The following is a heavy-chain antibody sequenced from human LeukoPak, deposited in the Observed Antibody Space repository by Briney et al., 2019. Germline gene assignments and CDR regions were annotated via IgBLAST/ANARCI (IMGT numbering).Heavy chain of an antibody. Sequence: GGSLRLSCAASGFTFSSYAMHWVRQAPGKGLEWVAVISYDGSNKYYADSVKGRFIISRDNSKNTLYPQMNSLRAEDTAVYYCAKQMAVDYFDYWGQGTLVTVSS. V-gene: IGHV3-30-3*02. J-gene: IGHJ4*02. CDR2: ISYDGSNK. CDR1: GFTFSSYA. CDR3: AKQMAVDYFDY. D-gene: IGHD5-24*01.